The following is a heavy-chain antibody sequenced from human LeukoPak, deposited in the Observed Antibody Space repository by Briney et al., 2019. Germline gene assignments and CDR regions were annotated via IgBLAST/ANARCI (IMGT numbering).Heavy chain of an antibody. D-gene: IGHD1-26*01. Sequence: GGSLRLSCAASGFTFSSYGMHWVRQAPGKGLEWVAVISYDGSNKYYADSVKGRFTISRDNSQNTLYLQMNSLRAEDTAVYYCAKCERYSGSRGAFDIWGQGTMVTVSS. CDR1: GFTFSSYG. CDR2: ISYDGSNK. CDR3: AKCERYSGSRGAFDI. V-gene: IGHV3-30*18. J-gene: IGHJ3*02.